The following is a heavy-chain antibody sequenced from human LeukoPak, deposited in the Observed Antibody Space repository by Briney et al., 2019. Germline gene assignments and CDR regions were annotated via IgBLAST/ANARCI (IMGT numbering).Heavy chain of an antibody. J-gene: IGHJ2*01. CDR2: ISSSGSTI. V-gene: IGHV3-11*04. Sequence: PGGSLSLSCAASGFTFSDYYMSWIRQAPGKGLEWVSYISSSGSTIYYADSVKGRFTISRDNSKNTLYLQMNSLRAEDTAVYYCAKASYDCSSTSCYTLGEYWYLDLWGRGTLVTVSS. D-gene: IGHD2-2*02. CDR3: AKASYDCSSTSCYTLGEYWYLDL. CDR1: GFTFSDYY.